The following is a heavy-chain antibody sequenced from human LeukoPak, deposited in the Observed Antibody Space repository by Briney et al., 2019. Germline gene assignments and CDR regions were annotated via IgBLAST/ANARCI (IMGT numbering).Heavy chain of an antibody. Sequence: PGGSLRLSCEASGFTFSTFPMHWVRQTPDKRLEWVAVISHDGRDTYYADSVKGRFTISRDNSKNTLYLQMNSLSPEDTAVVYCARVGRVSIYPSYMDVWGKGTTVIASS. CDR1: GFTFSTFP. J-gene: IGHJ6*03. CDR3: ARVGRVSIYPSYMDV. CDR2: ISHDGRDT. D-gene: IGHD6-6*01. V-gene: IGHV3-30*04.